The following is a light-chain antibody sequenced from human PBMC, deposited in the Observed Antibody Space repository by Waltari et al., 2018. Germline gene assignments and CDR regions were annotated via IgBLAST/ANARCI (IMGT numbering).Light chain of an antibody. CDR3: QAWDSNTAWV. Sequence: SYELTQSPSVSVSPGQKASITCSGDKLGNKYSFWYQVKPGPSPVLVVYQDPKRPSGIPGRFSGSNSGNTATLTVSGTQAMDEADYFCQAWDSNTAWVFGGGTKLTVL. V-gene: IGLV3-1*01. CDR2: QDP. J-gene: IGLJ3*02. CDR1: KLGNKY.